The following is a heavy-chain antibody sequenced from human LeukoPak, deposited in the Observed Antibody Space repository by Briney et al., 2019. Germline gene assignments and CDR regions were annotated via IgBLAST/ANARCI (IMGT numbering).Heavy chain of an antibody. Sequence: GGSLRLSRAASGFTFSSYAMSWVRQAPGKGLEWVSAISGSGGSTYYADSVKGRFTISRDNSKNTLYLQMNSLRAEDTAVYYCAKDRHMVRGVINYWGQGTLVTVSS. CDR3: AKDRHMVRGVINY. J-gene: IGHJ4*02. CDR1: GFTFSSYA. D-gene: IGHD3-10*01. V-gene: IGHV3-23*01. CDR2: ISGSGGST.